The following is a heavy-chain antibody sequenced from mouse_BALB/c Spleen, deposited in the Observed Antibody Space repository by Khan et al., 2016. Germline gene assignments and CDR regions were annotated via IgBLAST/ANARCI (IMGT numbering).Heavy chain of an antibody. V-gene: IGHV9-3*02. D-gene: IGHD2-13*01. J-gene: IGHJ3*01. CDR2: INTNTGEP. Sequence: QIQLVQSGPELKKPGETVKISCKASGYTFTNYGMNWVKQAPGKGLKWMGWINTNTGEPTYAEEFKGRFAFSLETSASTAYLQINNLNNEDTATYVYAEDDCGDNWFAYWGQGTLVTVSA. CDR3: AEDDCGDNWFAY. CDR1: GYTFTNYG.